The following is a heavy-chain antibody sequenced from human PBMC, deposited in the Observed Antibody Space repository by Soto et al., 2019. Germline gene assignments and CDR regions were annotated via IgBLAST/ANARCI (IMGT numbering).Heavy chain of an antibody. J-gene: IGHJ4*02. CDR1: GFTFSNAW. Sequence: GGSLRLSCAASGFTFSNAWMSWVRQAPGKGLEWVGRIKSKTDGGTTDYAAPVKGRFTISRDDSKNTLYLQMNSLKTEDTAVYYCTTDPRYCSGGSCYYFDYWGQGTLVTVSS. D-gene: IGHD2-15*01. CDR2: IKSKTDGGTT. CDR3: TTDPRYCSGGSCYYFDY. V-gene: IGHV3-15*01.